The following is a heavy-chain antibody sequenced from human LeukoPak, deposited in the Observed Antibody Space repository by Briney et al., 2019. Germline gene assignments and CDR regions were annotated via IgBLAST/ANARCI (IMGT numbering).Heavy chain of an antibody. CDR3: AKNQGQWLVPVDY. CDR1: GFTFSSYA. J-gene: IGHJ4*02. D-gene: IGHD6-19*01. V-gene: IGHV3-23*01. CDR2: ISGGGGST. Sequence: GGSLRLSCAASGFTFSSYAMSWVRQAPGKGLEWVSAISGGGGSTYYADSVKGRFTISRDNSKNTLYLQMNNLRAEDTALYYCAKNQGQWLVPVDYWGQGTLVTVSS.